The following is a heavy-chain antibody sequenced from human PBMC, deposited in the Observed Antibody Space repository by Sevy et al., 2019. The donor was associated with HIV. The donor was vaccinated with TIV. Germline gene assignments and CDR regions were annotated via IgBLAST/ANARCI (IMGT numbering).Heavy chain of an antibody. CDR1: GFTFSDYY. Sequence: GGSLRLSCAASGFTFSDYYMSWIRQAPGKGLEWVSYISGSDGTTFYADSVRGRFTISRDNAKNTLYLQMNSLRAEDTAMYYCARDHVKDGDFGDYYYYAMDVWGQGTTVTVSS. CDR3: ARDHVKDGDFGDYYYYAMDV. V-gene: IGHV3-11*01. CDR2: ISGSDGTT. D-gene: IGHD4-17*01. J-gene: IGHJ6*02.